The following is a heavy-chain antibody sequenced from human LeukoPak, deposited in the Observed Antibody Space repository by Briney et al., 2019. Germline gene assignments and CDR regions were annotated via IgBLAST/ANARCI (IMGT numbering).Heavy chain of an antibody. CDR1: GYTFTSYG. CDR3: ARAVEMATITLGFDP. D-gene: IGHD5-24*01. Sequence: ASVKVSCKASGYTFTSYGISWVRQAPGQGLEWMGWISAYNGNTNYAQKLQGRVTMTTDTSTSTAYMELRSLRSDDTAVYYCARAVEMATITLGFDPWGQGTLVIVSS. V-gene: IGHV1-18*01. CDR2: ISAYNGNT. J-gene: IGHJ5*02.